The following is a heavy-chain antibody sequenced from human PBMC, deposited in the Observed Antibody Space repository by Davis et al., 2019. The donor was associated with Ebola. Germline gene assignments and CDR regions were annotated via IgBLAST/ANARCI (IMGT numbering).Heavy chain of an antibody. V-gene: IGHV1-69*06. CDR1: GGTFSSYA. D-gene: IGHD1-26*01. CDR2: IIPIFGTA. Sequence: SVKVSCKASGGTFSSYAISWVRQAPGQGLEWMGGIIPIFGTANYAQKFQGRVTITADKSTSTAYMELSSLRSEDTAVYYCARALVGATEGYYYYYGMDVWGQGTTVTVSS. CDR3: ARALVGATEGYYYYYGMDV. J-gene: IGHJ6*02.